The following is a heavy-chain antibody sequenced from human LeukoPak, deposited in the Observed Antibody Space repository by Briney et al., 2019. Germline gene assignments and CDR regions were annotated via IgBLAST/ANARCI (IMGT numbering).Heavy chain of an antibody. J-gene: IGHJ4*02. D-gene: IGHD5-12*01. V-gene: IGHV3-20*04. CDR2: INWNGGSR. CDR1: GFKFDDYG. Sequence: PGGSLRLSCAASGFKFDDYGMSWVRQVPGKGLEWVSGINWNGGSRGYADSVKGRFTISRDNAKNSLYLQMNSLRAEDTAVYYCARRGLWLPDEQIDYWGQGTLVTVSS. CDR3: ARRGLWLPDEQIDY.